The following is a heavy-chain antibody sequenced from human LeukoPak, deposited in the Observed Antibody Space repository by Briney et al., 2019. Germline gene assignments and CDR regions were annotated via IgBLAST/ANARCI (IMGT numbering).Heavy chain of an antibody. CDR3: ASHADYGSSGYYQNFDY. V-gene: IGHV1-69*05. Sequence: SVKVSCKASGGTFSSYAISWVRQAPGQGLEWMGGIIPIFGTANYAQKFQGRVTITTDESTSTAYMELSSLRSEDTAVYYCASHADYGSSGYYQNFDYWGQGTLVTVSS. CDR1: GGTFSSYA. J-gene: IGHJ4*02. D-gene: IGHD3-22*01. CDR2: IIPIFGTA.